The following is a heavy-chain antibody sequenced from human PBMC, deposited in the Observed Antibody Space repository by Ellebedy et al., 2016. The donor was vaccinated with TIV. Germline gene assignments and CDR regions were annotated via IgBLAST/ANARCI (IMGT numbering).Heavy chain of an antibody. CDR1: GYSFSNYY. J-gene: IGHJ4*02. D-gene: IGHD1-1*01. Sequence: AASVKVSCKASGYSFSNYYMHWVRQAPGQGLEWMGIINPNDDTKSYAQNFQGRVTVTRDTSTSTVYMELSSLRSEDTAVYYCARATAGFDYWGQGTLVTVSS. CDR3: ARATAGFDY. CDR2: INPNDDTK. V-gene: IGHV1-46*01.